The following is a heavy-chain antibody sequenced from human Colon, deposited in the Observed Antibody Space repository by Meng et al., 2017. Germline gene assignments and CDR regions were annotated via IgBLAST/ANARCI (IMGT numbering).Heavy chain of an antibody. CDR1: GFAFSSYE. Sequence: SLKISCAASGFAFSSYELHWVRQAPGKGLEWVSYISSGSRSIYYADSVKGRFTISRDNAKNSLYLQMNNLRAEDTAVYYCVRGQDWGQGTLVTVSS. CDR2: ISSGSRSI. J-gene: IGHJ4*02. V-gene: IGHV3-48*03. CDR3: VRGQD.